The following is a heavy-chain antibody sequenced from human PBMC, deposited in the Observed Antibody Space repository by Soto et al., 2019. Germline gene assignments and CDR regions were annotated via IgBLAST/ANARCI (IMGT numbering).Heavy chain of an antibody. CDR3: ARHLAAGDV. D-gene: IGHD2-8*02. CDR2: INPTGGST. V-gene: IGHV1-46*04. J-gene: IGHJ4*02. Sequence: QVQLVQSGAEVKKPGASVKVSCKASGYTFINYYIHWVRQAPGHGLEWMAIINPTGGSTNYAQKLQGRLTLTRDTSTSTVYMELSSLTAEDTAMYYCARHLAAGDVWGQGTLGTVSS. CDR1: GYTFINYY.